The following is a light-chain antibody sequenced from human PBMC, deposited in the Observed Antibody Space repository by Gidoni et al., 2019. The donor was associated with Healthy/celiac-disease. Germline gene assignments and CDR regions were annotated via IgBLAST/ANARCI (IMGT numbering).Light chain of an antibody. Sequence: QSALTQPASVSGSPGQSITISCTVTSSAVGGYHYVSWYQQHPGKAPKLMIYEVSNRPSGVPDRFSGSKSGNTASLTISGLQADDEADYYCSSYTSSSTLVFGGGTKLTVL. CDR3: SSYTSSSTLV. CDR2: EVS. CDR1: SSAVGGYHY. J-gene: IGLJ2*01. V-gene: IGLV2-14*01.